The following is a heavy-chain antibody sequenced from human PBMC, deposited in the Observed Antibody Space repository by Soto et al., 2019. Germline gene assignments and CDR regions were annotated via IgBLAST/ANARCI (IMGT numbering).Heavy chain of an antibody. Sequence: QIQLVQSGGGVVQPGGSLRLSCTASGFSFNKFGMHRVSQTPGKGLEWVASLSYDGNHDFYADSVTGRLIISRDNSHNTLYLQVNTQEVDDTAVYYWVKERSDFVTVPHATSGMDVWGPGTTVTVSS. CDR3: VKERSDFVTVPHATSGMDV. D-gene: IGHD2-15*01. CDR2: LSYDGNHD. J-gene: IGHJ6*02. CDR1: GFSFNKFG. V-gene: IGHV3-30*18.